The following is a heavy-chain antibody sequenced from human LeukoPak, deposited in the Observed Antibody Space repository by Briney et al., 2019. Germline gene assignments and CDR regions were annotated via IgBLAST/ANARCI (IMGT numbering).Heavy chain of an antibody. CDR2: SHYSGST. CDR1: GGSISSSSYY. V-gene: IGHV4-39*01. CDR3: ARHGNRLPLDY. Sequence: SETLSLTCTVSGGSISSSSYYWGWIRQPPGKGLEWIGSSHYSGSTYYNPSLKSRVTISVDTSKNHFSLKLSSVTAADTAVYYCARHGNRLPLDYWGQGTLVTVSS. D-gene: IGHD4-23*01. J-gene: IGHJ4*02.